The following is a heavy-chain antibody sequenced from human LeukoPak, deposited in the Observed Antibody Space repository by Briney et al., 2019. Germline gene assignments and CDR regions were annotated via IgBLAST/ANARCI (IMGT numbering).Heavy chain of an antibody. CDR2: IYTSGST. V-gene: IGHV4-61*02. Sequence: SETLSLTCTVSGGSISSGSYYWSWIRQPAGKGLEWIGRIYTSGSTNYNPSLKSRVTISVDTSKNQFSLKLSSVTAADTAVYYCARPRRGVINDAFDTWGQGTMVTVSS. CDR3: ARPRRGVINDAFDT. CDR1: GGSISSGSYY. D-gene: IGHD3-10*01. J-gene: IGHJ3*02.